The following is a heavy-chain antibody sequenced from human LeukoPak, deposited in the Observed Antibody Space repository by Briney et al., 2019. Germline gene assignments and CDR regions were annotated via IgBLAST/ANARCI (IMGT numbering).Heavy chain of an antibody. CDR1: GDSLSTMTW. Sequence: SETLSLTCGVSGDSLSTMTWWNWVRPSPGKGLQWIGEIYHSGTTNYNPSLQSQITMSLDTSSNQFSLTLTSVTTADTSVYYCVKKGYGTRGWFDPWGPGIAVTVSS. V-gene: IGHV4-4*02. J-gene: IGHJ5*02. D-gene: IGHD3-16*01. CDR2: IYHSGTT. CDR3: VKKGYGTRGWFDP.